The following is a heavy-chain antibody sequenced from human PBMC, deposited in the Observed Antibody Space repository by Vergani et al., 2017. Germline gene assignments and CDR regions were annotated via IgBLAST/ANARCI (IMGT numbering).Heavy chain of an antibody. Sequence: QVQLVQSGAEVKKPGASVKVSCKASGYTFTSYDINWVRQATGQGLEWMGWMNPNSGNTGYAQKFQGRVTMTRNTSISTAYMELRSLRSDDTAVYYCARDFTGYYDSSGYPDYWGQGTLVTVSS. V-gene: IGHV1-8*01. CDR2: MNPNSGNT. CDR3: ARDFTGYYDSSGYPDY. CDR1: GYTFTSYD. D-gene: IGHD3-22*01. J-gene: IGHJ4*02.